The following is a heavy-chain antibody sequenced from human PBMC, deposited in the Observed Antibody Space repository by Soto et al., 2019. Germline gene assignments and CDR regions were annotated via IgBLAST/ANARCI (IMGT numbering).Heavy chain of an antibody. CDR2: INHSGST. D-gene: IGHD5-18*01. Sequence: SETLSLTCAVYRGSFSGYYWSWIRQPPGKGLECIGEINHSGSTNYNPSLKSRVTISVDTYKNQFSLKLSSVTAADTAVYYCARRKIQLWSEGYNWFDPWCQGTLVTVSS. V-gene: IGHV4-34*01. CDR3: ARRKIQLWSEGYNWFDP. CDR1: RGSFSGYY. J-gene: IGHJ5*02.